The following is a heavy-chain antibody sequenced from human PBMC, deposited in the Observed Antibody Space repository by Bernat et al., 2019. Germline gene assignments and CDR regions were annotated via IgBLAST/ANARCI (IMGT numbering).Heavy chain of an antibody. CDR2: ISYDGSNK. J-gene: IGHJ4*02. CDR3: ASNWNDGYY. Sequence: QVQLVESGGGVVQPGRSLRLSCAASGFTFSSYAMHWVRQAPGKGLEWVAVISYDGSNKYYADAVKGRFTISRDNSKNTLYLQMNSLRAEDTAVYYCASNWNDGYYWGQGTLVTVSS. V-gene: IGHV3-30*01. D-gene: IGHD1-1*01. CDR1: GFTFSSYA.